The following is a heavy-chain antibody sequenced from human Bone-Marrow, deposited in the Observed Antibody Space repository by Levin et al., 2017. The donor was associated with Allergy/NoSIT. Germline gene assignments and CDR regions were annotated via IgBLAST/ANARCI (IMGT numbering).Heavy chain of an antibody. CDR1: GFSFSDDA. V-gene: IGHV3-30*18. J-gene: IGHJ4*02. CDR2: ISYDADRK. CDR3: AKDKQNKYTLDY. D-gene: IGHD1/OR15-1a*01. Sequence: GGSLRLSCAASGFSFSDDAMHWVRQAPGKGLEWVAFISYDADRKYYADSVRGRFTISRDNSKNTLYLQMNSLRADDSAVYYCAKDKQNKYTLDYWGQGSLVIVSS.